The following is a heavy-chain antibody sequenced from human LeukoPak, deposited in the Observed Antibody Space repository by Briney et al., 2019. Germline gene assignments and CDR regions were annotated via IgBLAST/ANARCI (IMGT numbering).Heavy chain of an antibody. J-gene: IGHJ3*02. V-gene: IGHV1-69*13. Sequence: ASVTVSCKASGGTFSSYAISWVRQAPGQGLEWMGGIIPIFGTANYAQKFQGRVTITADESTSTAYMELSSLRSEDTAVYYCATTIDYYDSSGYPPLRIWGQGTMVTVSS. CDR1: GGTFSSYA. CDR3: ATTIDYYDSSGYPPLRI. CDR2: IIPIFGTA. D-gene: IGHD3-22*01.